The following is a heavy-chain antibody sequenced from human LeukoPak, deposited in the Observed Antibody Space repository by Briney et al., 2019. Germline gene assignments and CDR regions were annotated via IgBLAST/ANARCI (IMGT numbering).Heavy chain of an antibody. Sequence: SETLSLTCAVYGGSFSGYYWSWIRQPPGKGLEWIGEINHSGSTNYNPSLKSRVTISVDTSKNQFSLKLSSVTAADTAVYYCARLRDVDTAMVGGIDAFDIWGQGTMVTVSS. D-gene: IGHD5-18*01. CDR3: ARLRDVDTAMVGGIDAFDI. V-gene: IGHV4-34*01. J-gene: IGHJ3*02. CDR2: INHSGST. CDR1: GGSFSGYY.